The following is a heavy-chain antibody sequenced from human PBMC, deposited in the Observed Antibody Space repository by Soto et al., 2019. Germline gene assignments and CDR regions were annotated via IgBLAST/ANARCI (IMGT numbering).Heavy chain of an antibody. Sequence: ASVKVSCKASGYTFTSYDINWVRQATGQGLEWMGWMNPNSGYTGHAQKFQGRVTMTRDTSTSTAYMELRSLRSDDTAVYYCARDRGSYALDYWGQGTPVTVS. J-gene: IGHJ4*02. CDR1: GYTFTSYD. CDR2: MNPNSGYT. CDR3: ARDRGSYALDY. V-gene: IGHV1-8*01. D-gene: IGHD1-26*01.